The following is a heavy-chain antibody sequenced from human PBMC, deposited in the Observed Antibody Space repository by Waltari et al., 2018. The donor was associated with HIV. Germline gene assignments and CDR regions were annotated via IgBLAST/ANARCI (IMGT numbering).Heavy chain of an antibody. J-gene: IGHJ4*02. V-gene: IGHV3-48*04. D-gene: IGHD2-21*02. CDR2: ISSGKSTI. Sequence: EMKLMESGGGLAQTGGYLKLSWSASGFTFTSFSMNWVRQSPDKGLEWISYISSGKSTIFYADSVRDRFTVSRDNAKNILFLQMDNLRVDDTAIYYCARDVVTADGPVFNYWGQGT. CDR3: ARDVVTADGPVFNY. CDR1: GFTFTSFS.